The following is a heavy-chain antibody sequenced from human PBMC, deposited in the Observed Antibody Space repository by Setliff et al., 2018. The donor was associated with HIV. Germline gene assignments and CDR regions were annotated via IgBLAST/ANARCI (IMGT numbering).Heavy chain of an antibody. J-gene: IGHJ3*01. CDR3: ARQNFSDSSGYGAGGTFDV. V-gene: IGHV4-39*01. CDR1: GGSFSAHF. CDR2: IYYSGSS. Sequence: PSETLSLTCVVYGGSFSAHFWGWIRQSPGKGLEWIGSIYYSGSSYYSPSLRSRLTISIDTAENRISLRLRSVTAADTALYYCARQNFSDSSGYGAGGTFDVWGRGTMVTVSS. D-gene: IGHD3-22*01.